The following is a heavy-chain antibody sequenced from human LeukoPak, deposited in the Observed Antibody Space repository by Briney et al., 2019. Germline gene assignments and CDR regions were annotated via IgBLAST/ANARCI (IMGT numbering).Heavy chain of an antibody. CDR2: IRYDGSNK. V-gene: IGHV3-30*02. CDR3: ARPYRGSGSLDY. Sequence: GGSLRLSCAASGFTFSSYGMHWVRQAPGKGLEWVAFIRYDGSNKYYADSVKGRFTISRAKNTLYLQMNSLRAEDTAVYYCARPYRGSGSLDYWGQGTLVTVSS. D-gene: IGHD3-10*01. CDR1: GFTFSSYG. J-gene: IGHJ4*02.